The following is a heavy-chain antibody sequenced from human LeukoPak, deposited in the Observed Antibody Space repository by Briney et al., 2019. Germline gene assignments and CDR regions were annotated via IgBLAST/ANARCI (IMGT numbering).Heavy chain of an antibody. D-gene: IGHD3-22*01. Sequence: PGGSLRLSCAASGFTFSSYGMHWVRQAPGKGLEWVAVIWYDGSNKYYADSVKGRFTISRDNSKNTLYLQMNSLRAEDTAVYYCARDFDSSGYFGYWGQGTLVTVSS. CDR2: IWYDGSNK. CDR1: GFTFSSYG. V-gene: IGHV3-33*01. J-gene: IGHJ4*02. CDR3: ARDFDSSGYFGY.